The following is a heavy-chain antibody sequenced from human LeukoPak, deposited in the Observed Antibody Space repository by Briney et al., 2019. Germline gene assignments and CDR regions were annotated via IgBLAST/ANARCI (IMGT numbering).Heavy chain of an antibody. Sequence: GGSLRLSCAASGFTFSSYSMNWVRQAPGKGLEWVSSICSSSSYIYYADSVKGRFTISRDNAKNSLYLQMNSLRAEDTAVYYCARRRGGDSRKRGELDYWGQGTLVTVSS. CDR3: ARRRGGDSRKRGELDY. V-gene: IGHV3-21*01. J-gene: IGHJ4*02. D-gene: IGHD2-21*02. CDR2: ICSSSSYI. CDR1: GFTFSSYS.